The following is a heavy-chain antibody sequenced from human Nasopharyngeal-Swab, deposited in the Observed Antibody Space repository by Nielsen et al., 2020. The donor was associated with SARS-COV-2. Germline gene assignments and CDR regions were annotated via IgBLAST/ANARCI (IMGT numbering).Heavy chain of an antibody. V-gene: IGHV4-39*07. CDR2: IYYSGST. J-gene: IGHJ6*03. Sequence: SETLSLTCTVSGGSISSSSYYWGWIRQPPGKGLEWIGSIYYSGSTYYNPSLKSRVTISVDTSKNQFSLKLSSVTAADTAVHYCAREGQQLVLGDMDVWGKGTTVTVSS. CDR1: GGSISSSSYY. CDR3: AREGQQLVLGDMDV. D-gene: IGHD6-13*01.